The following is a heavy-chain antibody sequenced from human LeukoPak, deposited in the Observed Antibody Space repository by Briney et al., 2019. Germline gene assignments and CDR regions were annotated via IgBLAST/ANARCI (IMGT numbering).Heavy chain of an antibody. CDR3: ARRSKGWYLGH. Sequence: SETLSLTCTVSGGSISSYYWSWIRQPPGKGLEWIGYIYYSGSTNYNPSLKSRVTISVDTSKNQFSLKLSSVTAADTAVYYCARRSKGWYLGHWGQGTLVTVSS. V-gene: IGHV4-59*12. CDR2: IYYSGST. D-gene: IGHD6-19*01. J-gene: IGHJ4*02. CDR1: GGSISSYY.